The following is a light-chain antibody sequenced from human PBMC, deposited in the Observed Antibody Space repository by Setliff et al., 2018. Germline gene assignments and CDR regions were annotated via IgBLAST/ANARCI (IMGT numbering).Light chain of an antibody. CDR3: AAWDDSPKGWV. V-gene: IGLV1-44*01. J-gene: IGLJ3*02. Sequence: QSALAQPPSASGTPGQRITIPCSGSDSNIGSYSVNWYMQLPGTAPKVIIYNNSHRPSGVPDRFSASKSGTSASLAISGLQSEDEAEYYCAAWDDSPKGWVFAGGTKVTVL. CDR2: NNS. CDR1: DSNIGSYS.